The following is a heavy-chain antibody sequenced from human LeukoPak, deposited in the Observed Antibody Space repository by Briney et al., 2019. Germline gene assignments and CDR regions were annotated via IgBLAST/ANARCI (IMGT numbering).Heavy chain of an antibody. D-gene: IGHD6-13*01. J-gene: IGHJ4*02. Sequence: GGSLRFSCAASGFTFSSYSMNWVRQAPGKGLEWVSSISSSSSYIYYADSVKGRFTISRDNAKNSLYMQMNSLRAEDTAVYYCARDGYSSSWYEAYFDYWGQGTLVTVSS. CDR3: ARDGYSSSWYEAYFDY. CDR2: ISSSSSYI. V-gene: IGHV3-21*01. CDR1: GFTFSSYS.